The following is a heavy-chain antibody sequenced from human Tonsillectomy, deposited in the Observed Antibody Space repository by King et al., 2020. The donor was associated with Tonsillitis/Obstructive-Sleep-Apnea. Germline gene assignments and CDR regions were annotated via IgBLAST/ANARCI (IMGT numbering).Heavy chain of an antibody. CDR2: INHSGST. D-gene: IGHD4-11*01. V-gene: IGHV4-34*01. CDR3: AREDYSNYAGTDY. J-gene: IGHJ4*02. CDR1: GGSFSGYY. Sequence: VQLQQWGAGLLKPSETLSLTCAVYGGSFSGYYWSWIRQPPGKGLEWIGEINHSGSTNYNPSLKSRVTISVDTSKNQFSLKLSSVTAADTAVYYCAREDYSNYAGTDYWGQGTLVTVSS.